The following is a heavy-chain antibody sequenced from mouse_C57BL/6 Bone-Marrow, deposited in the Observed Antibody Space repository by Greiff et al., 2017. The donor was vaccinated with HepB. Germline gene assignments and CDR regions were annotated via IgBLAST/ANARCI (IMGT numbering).Heavy chain of an antibody. CDR3: ARDPNLIWFDY. J-gene: IGHJ2*01. CDR2: IHPNSGST. Sequence: VKLQQPGAELVKPGASVKLSCKASGYTFTSYWMHWVKQRPGQGLEWIGMIHPNSGSTNYNEKFKSKATLTVDKSSSTAYMQLSSLTSEDSAVYNCARDPNLIWFDYWGQGTTLTVSS. CDR1: GYTFTSYW. V-gene: IGHV1-64*01. D-gene: IGHD2-2*01.